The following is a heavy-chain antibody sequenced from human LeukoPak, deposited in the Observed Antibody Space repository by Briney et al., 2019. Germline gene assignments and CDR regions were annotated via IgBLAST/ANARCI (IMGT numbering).Heavy chain of an antibody. Sequence: SQTLSLTCTVSGGSISSGSYYWSWIRQPAGKGLEWIGRIYTSGSTNYNPSLKSRVTISVDTSKNQFSLKLSSVTAADTAAYYCARDSGYSGYDYYYYYYMDVWGKGTTVTVSS. CDR3: ARDSGYSGYDYYYYYYMDV. J-gene: IGHJ6*03. D-gene: IGHD5-12*01. CDR1: GGSISSGSYY. V-gene: IGHV4-61*02. CDR2: IYTSGST.